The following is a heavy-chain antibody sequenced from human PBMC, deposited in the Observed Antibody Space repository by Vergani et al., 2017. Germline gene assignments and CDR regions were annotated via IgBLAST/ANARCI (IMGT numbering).Heavy chain of an antibody. CDR3: AKVAGITIFGVVPNWFDP. CDR2: ISGSGGST. CDR1: GFTFSSYA. V-gene: IGHV3-23*01. Sequence: EVQLLESGGGLVQPGGSLRLSCAASGFTFSSYAMSWVRQAPGKGLEWVSAISGSGGSTYYADSVKGRFTISRDNSKNTLYLQMNSLRAEDTAVYYCAKVAGITIFGVVPNWFDPWGQGTLVTVSS. D-gene: IGHD3-3*01. J-gene: IGHJ5*02.